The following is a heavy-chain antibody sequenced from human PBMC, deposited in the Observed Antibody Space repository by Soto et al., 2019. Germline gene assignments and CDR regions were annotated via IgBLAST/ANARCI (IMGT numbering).Heavy chain of an antibody. D-gene: IGHD3-9*01. CDR1: GGSISSSSYY. Sequence: SETLSLTCTVSGGSISSSSYYWGWIRQPPWKGLEWIGSIYYSGTTYYNPSLKSRVTISVDTSKNQFSLKLSSVTAADTAVYYCARHRGYYDILTGYYTELNFDYWGQGXLVTVSS. CDR2: IYYSGTT. J-gene: IGHJ4*02. CDR3: ARHRGYYDILTGYYTELNFDY. V-gene: IGHV4-39*01.